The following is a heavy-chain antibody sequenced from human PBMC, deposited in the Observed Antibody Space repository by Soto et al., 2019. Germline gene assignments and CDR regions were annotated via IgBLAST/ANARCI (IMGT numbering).Heavy chain of an antibody. CDR3: AKNQGVELVPLATVDWFDP. D-gene: IGHD1-26*01. CDR2: ISGSGFKK. Sequence: PGGSLRLSCAASGFIFENFGMSWVRQAPGKGLEWISSISGSGFKKYYADSVKGRFTTSRDNSKSTVYLELNNLSAEDTAVYHCAKNQGVELVPLATVDWFDPWGQGSVVTAPQ. CDR1: GFIFENFG. V-gene: IGHV3-23*01. J-gene: IGHJ5*02.